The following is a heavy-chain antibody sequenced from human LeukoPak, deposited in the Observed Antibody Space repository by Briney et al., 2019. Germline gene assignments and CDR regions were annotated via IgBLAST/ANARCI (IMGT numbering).Heavy chain of an antibody. D-gene: IGHD2-2*01. CDR3: ANLGSAGCRRITSCSAYMDV. CDR1: GFTFYDYD. Sequence: GGSVTLSCAASGFTFYDYDMQWVRQAPGKGLEGVSGISWSSGSIGYAYSVKGRFTISRDNANNSMYLQMNSLRDENTALYYCANLGSAGCRRITSCSAYMDVWGKGTTVTVSS. V-gene: IGHV3-9*01. CDR2: ISWSSGSI. J-gene: IGHJ6*03.